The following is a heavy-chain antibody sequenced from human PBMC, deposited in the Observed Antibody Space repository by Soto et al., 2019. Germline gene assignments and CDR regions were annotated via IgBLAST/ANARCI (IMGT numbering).Heavy chain of an antibody. CDR2: ISAYNGNT. Sequence: QVQLVQSGAEVKKPGASVKVSCKASGYTFTSYGISWVRQAPGQGLEWMGWISAYNGNTNYAQKLQGRVTMTTDTSASTAYMELRSLTPEDTAVYYCARDKGDGTGSYYGCWGEGTLVTFAS. V-gene: IGHV1-18*01. CDR3: ARDKGDGTGSYYGC. D-gene: IGHD3-10*01. J-gene: IGHJ4*02. CDR1: GYTFTSYG.